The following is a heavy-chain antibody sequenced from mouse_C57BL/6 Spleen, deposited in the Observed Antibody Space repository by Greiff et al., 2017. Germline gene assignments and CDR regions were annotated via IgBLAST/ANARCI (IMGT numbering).Heavy chain of an antibody. Sequence: QVQLKESGPGLVQPSQSLSITCTVSGFSLTSYGVHWVRQSPGKGLEWLGVIWSGGSTDYNTAFISRLSISKDNSKSQVFFKMNSLQADDTTISYCCRKRRWEGAMDYWGQGTSVTVSS. D-gene: IGHD4-1*01. J-gene: IGHJ4*01. CDR3: CRKRRWEGAMDY. V-gene: IGHV2-2*01. CDR1: GFSLTSYG. CDR2: IWSGGST.